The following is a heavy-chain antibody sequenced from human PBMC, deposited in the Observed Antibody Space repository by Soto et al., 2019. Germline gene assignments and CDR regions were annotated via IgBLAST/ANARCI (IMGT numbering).Heavy chain of an antibody. CDR2: TYYRSKWYN. J-gene: IGHJ4*02. V-gene: IGHV6-1*01. CDR1: GDSVSSNSAA. Sequence: SQTLSLTCAISGDSVSSNSAAWNWIRQSPSRGLEWLGRTYYRSKWYNDYAISVKSRIIINPDTSKNQFSLQLNSVTPEDTAVYYCARAGYCSGGSCDGIFDYWGQGTLVTVSS. D-gene: IGHD2-15*01. CDR3: ARAGYCSGGSCDGIFDY.